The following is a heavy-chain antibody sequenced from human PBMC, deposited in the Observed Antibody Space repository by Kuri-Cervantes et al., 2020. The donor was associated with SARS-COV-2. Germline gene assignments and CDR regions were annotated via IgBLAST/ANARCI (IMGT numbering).Heavy chain of an antibody. Sequence: SVKVSCKASGGTFSSYAISWVRQAPGQGLEWMGGIIPIFGTANYAQKFQGRVTMTRDTSISTAYMELSRLRSDDTAVYYCARGDFWSRPFDYWGQGTLVTVSS. CDR3: ARGDFWSRPFDY. CDR2: IIPIFGTA. V-gene: IGHV1-69*05. D-gene: IGHD3-3*01. CDR1: GGTFSSYA. J-gene: IGHJ4*02.